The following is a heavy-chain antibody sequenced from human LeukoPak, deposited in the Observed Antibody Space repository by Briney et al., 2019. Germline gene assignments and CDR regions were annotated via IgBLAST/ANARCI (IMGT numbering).Heavy chain of an antibody. J-gene: IGHJ4*02. D-gene: IGHD5-12*01. CDR1: GLTFSSYG. CDR3: ATGRVGYDYRPDY. V-gene: IGHV3-23*01. CDR2: ISGSGGST. Sequence: GGSLRLSCAASGLTFSSYGLSWVRQAPGKGLEWVSGISGSGGSTYYADSVKGRFTISRDDSKNTLYLQMNSLRAEDTAVYYCATGRVGYDYRPDYWGQGALVTVSP.